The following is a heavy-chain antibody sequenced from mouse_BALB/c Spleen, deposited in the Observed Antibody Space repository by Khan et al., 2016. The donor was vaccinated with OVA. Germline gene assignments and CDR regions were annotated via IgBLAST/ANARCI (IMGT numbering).Heavy chain of an antibody. D-gene: IGHD1-1*01. CDR1: GYSITSNYA. CDR2: ISYSGST. Sequence: EVKREVSGPGLVKPSQSLSLTCTVTGYSITSNYAWSWLRQFPGNKLEWMGYISYSGSTNYNPSLKSRISVTRDTSENQFFLQLNSVTTEDTATYYCARQNYYGYALDYWGQGTSVTVSS. J-gene: IGHJ4*01. V-gene: IGHV3-2*02. CDR3: ARQNYYGYALDY.